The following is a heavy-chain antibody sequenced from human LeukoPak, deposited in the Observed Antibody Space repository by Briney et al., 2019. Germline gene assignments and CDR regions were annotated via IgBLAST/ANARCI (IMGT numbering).Heavy chain of an antibody. CDR1: GFVFSTYW. V-gene: IGHV3-7*01. J-gene: IGHJ2*01. CDR3: ARVRTEWYIDL. CDR2: IKPDGTES. Sequence: GGSLRLSCAVSGFVFSTYWVTWVRHARGRGLGWVANIKPDGTESIYVHSVRGRFSTYRDQAKHSIYLQMNSLGGDDSAVYYCARVRTEWYIDLWGRDTLVTVSA.